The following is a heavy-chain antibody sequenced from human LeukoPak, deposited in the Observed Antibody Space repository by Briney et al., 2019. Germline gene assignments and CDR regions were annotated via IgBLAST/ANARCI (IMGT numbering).Heavy chain of an antibody. D-gene: IGHD2-8*01. Sequence: SETLSLTCSVSGGSISSSSYYWGWIRQPPGKGLEWIGCINYSGRTNYNPSRKSRVTISVDTSKNQFSLKLSSVTDADTALYFCARTTSNGSADYWGQGTQVTVSA. CDR1: GGSISSSSYY. J-gene: IGHJ4*02. CDR3: ARTTSNGSADY. V-gene: IGHV4-61*05. CDR2: INYSGRT.